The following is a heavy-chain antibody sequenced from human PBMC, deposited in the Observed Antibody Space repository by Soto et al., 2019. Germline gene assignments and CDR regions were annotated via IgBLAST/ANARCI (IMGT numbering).Heavy chain of an antibody. CDR3: ARHQNGCIEV. Sequence: PGESLNISCKGSGDSFTSYWIGWVRQMPGKGLVRMGIIHPGAPDTRYSPSFQGQVTISAGKSISSACREWSSLKASDTAMYYCARHQNGCIEVWGQGTPVTVSS. D-gene: IGHD2-2*03. CDR2: IHPGAPDT. V-gene: IGHV5-51*01. J-gene: IGHJ6*02. CDR1: GDSFTSYW.